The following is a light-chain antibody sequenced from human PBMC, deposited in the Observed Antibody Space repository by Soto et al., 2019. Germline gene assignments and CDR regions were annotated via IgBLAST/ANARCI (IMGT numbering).Light chain of an antibody. CDR2: WAS. Sequence: DIVMTQSPYSLAESLVEIATINCKSTQHVLYSSNDKNYLAWYQQKPGQPPKLLIYWASTRESGVPDRFYGSGSGTDFTLTISSLQAEDVAVYYCQQYYSDPALTFRGGAKVDTK. V-gene: IGKV4-1*01. CDR1: QHVLYSSNDKNY. J-gene: IGKJ4*01. CDR3: QQYYSDPALT.